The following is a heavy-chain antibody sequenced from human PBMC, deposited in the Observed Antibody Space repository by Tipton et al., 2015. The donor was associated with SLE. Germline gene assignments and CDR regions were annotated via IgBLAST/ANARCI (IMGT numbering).Heavy chain of an antibody. Sequence: TLSLTCTVSGASISSYYWSWIRQPPGKRLEWIGHVHSSGSTHYNPSLNSRVTISLDTSNNQFSLRLTSVTAADTAVYYCARADGSYFYYFMDVWGKGTTVTVSS. D-gene: IGHD3-10*01. CDR2: VHSSGST. CDR3: ARADGSYFYYFMDV. CDR1: GASISSYY. V-gene: IGHV4-59*13. J-gene: IGHJ6*03.